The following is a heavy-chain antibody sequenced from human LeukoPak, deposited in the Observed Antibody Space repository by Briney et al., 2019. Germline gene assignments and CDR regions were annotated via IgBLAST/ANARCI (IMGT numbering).Heavy chain of an antibody. CDR1: GFTFSGYA. V-gene: IGHV3-30-3*01. CDR2: ISYDGSNK. D-gene: IGHD2-21*02. Sequence: PGGSLRLSCAASGFTFSGYAMHWVRQAPGKGLEWVAVISYDGSNKYYADSVKGRFTISRDNSKNTLYLQMNSLRAEDTAVYYCARGGDCGGDCADYYFDYWGQGTLVTVSS. CDR3: ARGGDCGGDCADYYFDY. J-gene: IGHJ4*02.